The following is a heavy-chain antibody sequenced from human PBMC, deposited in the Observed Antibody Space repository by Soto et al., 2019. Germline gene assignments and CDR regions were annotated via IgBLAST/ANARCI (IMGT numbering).Heavy chain of an antibody. CDR2: IYYSGST. D-gene: IGHD3-10*01. J-gene: IGHJ4*02. Sequence: PSETLSLTCTVSGGSISSGGYYWSWIRQHPGKGLEWIGYIYYSGSTYYNPPLKSRVTISVDTSKNQFSLKLSSVTAADTAVYYCARYMVRGVITTRHFDYWGQGTLVTVSS. CDR3: ARYMVRGVITTRHFDY. CDR1: GGSISSGGYY. V-gene: IGHV4-31*03.